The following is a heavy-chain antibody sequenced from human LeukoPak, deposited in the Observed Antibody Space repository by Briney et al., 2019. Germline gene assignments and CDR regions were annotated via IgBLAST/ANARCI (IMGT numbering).Heavy chain of an antibody. CDR1: GGTFSSYA. CDR2: IIPIFGTA. D-gene: IGHD3-10*01. J-gene: IGHJ4*02. CDR3: ARDPITMVRGVIRRALNY. V-gene: IGHV1-69*05. Sequence: SVKVSCKASGGTFSSYAISWVRQAPGQGLEWMGRIIPIFGTANYAQKFQGRVTITTGESTSTAYMELSSLRSEDTAVYYCARDPITMVRGVIRRALNYWGQGTLVTVSS.